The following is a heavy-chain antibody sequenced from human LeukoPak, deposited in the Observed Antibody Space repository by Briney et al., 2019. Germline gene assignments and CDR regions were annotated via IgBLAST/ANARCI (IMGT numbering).Heavy chain of an antibody. Sequence: SETLSLTCTVSGGSISRYYWSWIRQPPGKGLEWIGYIYDSGSTKYNPSLKSRVAVSVETSKNQFSLKLSSVTAADTAVYYCARHADYGAYLDYWGQGTLVTVSS. J-gene: IGHJ4*02. CDR1: GGSISRYY. V-gene: IGHV4-59*08. CDR2: IYDSGST. D-gene: IGHD4-17*01. CDR3: ARHADYGAYLDY.